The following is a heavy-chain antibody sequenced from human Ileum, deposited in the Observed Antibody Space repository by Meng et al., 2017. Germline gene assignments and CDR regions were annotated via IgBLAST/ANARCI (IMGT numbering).Heavy chain of an antibody. CDR3: ARGPNHGAFDI. CDR2: INPEDGGP. J-gene: IGHJ3*02. Sequence: ASVKVSCKASGYTFTYYYLHWLRQAPGQGLECLGSINPEDGGPNLAPKFRGRVTMTRDTSISTVYMELSWLRSDDTAVYYCARGPNHGAFDIWGHGTMVTVSS. CDR1: GYTFTYYY. V-gene: IGHV1-2*02.